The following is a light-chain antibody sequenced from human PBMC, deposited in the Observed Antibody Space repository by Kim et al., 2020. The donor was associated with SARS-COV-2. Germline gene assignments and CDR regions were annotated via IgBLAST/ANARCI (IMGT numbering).Light chain of an antibody. J-gene: IGKJ4*01. V-gene: IGKV1D-12*01. CDR2: AAS. Sequence: DIQMTQSPSSVSASVGDRVTITCRASQGINNWLAWYQQKPGKAPNLLIYAASNLQSGVPSRFSGSGSGTDFTLTISSLQPEDSATYYCQQANSFPLTFGGGTKVDIQ. CDR1: QGINNW. CDR3: QQANSFPLT.